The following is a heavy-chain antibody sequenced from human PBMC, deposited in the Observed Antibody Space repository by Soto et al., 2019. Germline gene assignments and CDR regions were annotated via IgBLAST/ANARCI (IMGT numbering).Heavy chain of an antibody. Sequence: SETLSLTCTVSGGSIISGDYYWSWIRQPPGKGLEWIGYIYYSGSTYYNPSLKSRVTISVDTSKNQFSLKLSSVTAADTAVYYCARERRDGYNYSDYWGQGTLVAVSS. D-gene: IGHD5-12*01. CDR2: IYYSGST. CDR1: GGSIISGDYY. V-gene: IGHV4-30-4*01. CDR3: ARERRDGYNYSDY. J-gene: IGHJ4*02.